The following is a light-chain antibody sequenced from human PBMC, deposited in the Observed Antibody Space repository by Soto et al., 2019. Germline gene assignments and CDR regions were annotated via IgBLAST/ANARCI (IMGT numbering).Light chain of an antibody. J-gene: IGKJ1*01. V-gene: IGKV3-15*01. CDR1: QSVSSN. CDR2: DAS. CDR3: QQYTNWRT. Sequence: EIMMTQSPATLSVSPGERATLSCRASQSVSSNLAWYQQKPGQAPRLLIYDASTRATGIPARFSGSGSGTEFTLTISSLQSEDFAVYYCQQYTNWRTFGQGTKVDIK.